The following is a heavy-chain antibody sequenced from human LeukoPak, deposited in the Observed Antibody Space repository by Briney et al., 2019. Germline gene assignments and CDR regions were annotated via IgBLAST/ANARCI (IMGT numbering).Heavy chain of an antibody. V-gene: IGHV3-7*04. CDR1: GFNFSNYW. D-gene: IGHD5-18*01. Sequence: GGSLRLSCAVSGFNFSNYWMTWVRQAPGKGLEWVANIQRDGSAKVYVDSVKGRFTISRDNAKNSLFLQMNSLRAEDTAVYYCARGAWIPEYWGQGALVTVSS. CDR3: ARGAWIPEY. J-gene: IGHJ4*02. CDR2: IQRDGSAK.